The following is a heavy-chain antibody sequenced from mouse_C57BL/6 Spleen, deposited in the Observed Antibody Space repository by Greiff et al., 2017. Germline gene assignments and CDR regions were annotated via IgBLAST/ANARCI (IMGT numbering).Heavy chain of an antibody. CDR2: ILPGSGST. CDR3: ARQDPLRQLYFDY. CDR1: GYTFTGYW. J-gene: IGHJ2*01. V-gene: IGHV1-9*01. Sequence: QVQLQQSGAELMKPGASVKLSCKATGYTFTGYWIEWVKQRPGHGLEWIGEILPGSGSTNYNEKFKGKATFTAATSSNTAYMQLSSLSTEDSAIYDCARQDPLRQLYFDYWGQGTTLTVSS. D-gene: IGHD3-2*01.